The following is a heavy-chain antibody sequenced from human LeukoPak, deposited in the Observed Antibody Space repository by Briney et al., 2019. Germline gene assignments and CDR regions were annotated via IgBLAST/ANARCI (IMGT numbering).Heavy chain of an antibody. J-gene: IGHJ4*02. CDR1: GGSFSGYY. CDR3: GVRFDY. V-gene: IGHV4-34*01. CDR2: INHSGST. Sequence: SETLSLTCAVYGGSFSGYYWSWIRQPLGKGLEWIGEINHSGSTNYNPSLKSRVTISVDTSKNQFSLKLSSVTAADTAVYYCGVRFDYWGQGTLVTVSS.